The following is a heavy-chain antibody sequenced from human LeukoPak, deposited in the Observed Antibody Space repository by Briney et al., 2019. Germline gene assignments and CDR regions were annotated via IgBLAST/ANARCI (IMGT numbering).Heavy chain of an antibody. V-gene: IGHV3-23*01. CDR1: GFTFSSYA. CDR2: ISGSGGST. D-gene: IGHD3-22*01. J-gene: IGHJ4*02. CDR3: RKNRDSSGRTLDY. Sequence: PGGSLRLSCAASGFTFSSYAMSWVRQAPGKGLEWVSAISGSGGSTYYADSVKGRFTISRDNSKNTLYLQMNSLRAEDTAVYYCRKNRDSSGRTLDYWGQGTLVTVSS.